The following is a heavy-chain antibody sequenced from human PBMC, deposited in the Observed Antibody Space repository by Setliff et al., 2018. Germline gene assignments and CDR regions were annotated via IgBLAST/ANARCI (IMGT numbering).Heavy chain of an antibody. Sequence: PGGSLRLSCAASGFAFSTYAMHWVRQAPGKGLEWVSAITDDGGTTHYAGSVKGRFTIARDNSNSTLYLQMNSLRVEDTALYYCAKSSGSSSSTNLEYLGPGTLVTVSS. D-gene: IGHD6-6*01. CDR2: ITDDGGTT. J-gene: IGHJ4*02. CDR3: AKSSGSSSSTNLEY. CDR1: GFAFSTYA. V-gene: IGHV3-23*01.